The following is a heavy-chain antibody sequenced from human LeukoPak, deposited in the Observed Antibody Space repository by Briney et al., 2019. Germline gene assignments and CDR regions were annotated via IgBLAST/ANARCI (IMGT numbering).Heavy chain of an antibody. Sequence: PSETLSLTCAVYGGSFSGYYWSWIRQPPGKGLEWIGEINHSGSTNYNPSLKSRVTISVDTSKNQFSLKLSSVTAADTAVYYCARGPYDYVWGSYRYDYFDYWGQGTLVTVSS. J-gene: IGHJ4*02. CDR2: INHSGST. CDR3: ARGPYDYVWGSYRYDYFDY. V-gene: IGHV4-34*01. CDR1: GGSFSGYY. D-gene: IGHD3-16*02.